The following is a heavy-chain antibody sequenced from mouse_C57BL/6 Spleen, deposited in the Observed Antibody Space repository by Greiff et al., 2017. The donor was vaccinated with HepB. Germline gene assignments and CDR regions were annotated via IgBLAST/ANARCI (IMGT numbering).Heavy chain of an antibody. CDR2: IYPGSGST. J-gene: IGHJ2*01. V-gene: IGHV1-55*01. CDR1: GYTFTSYW. D-gene: IGHD2-12*01. CDR3: ARSYYSSHDSEEGFDY. Sequence: QVQLQQPGAELVKPGASVKMSCKASGYTFTSYWITWVKQRPGQGLEWIGDIYPGSGSTNYNEKFKSKATLTVDTSSSTAYMQLSSLTSEDSADDYCARSYYSSHDSEEGFDYWGQGTTLTVSS.